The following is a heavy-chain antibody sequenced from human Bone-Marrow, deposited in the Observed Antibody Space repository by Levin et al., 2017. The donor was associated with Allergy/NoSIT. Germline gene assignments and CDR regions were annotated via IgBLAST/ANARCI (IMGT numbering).Heavy chain of an antibody. Sequence: ASVKVSCKASGYTFTSYGISWVRQAPGQGLEWMGWISAYNGNTNYAQKLQGRVTMTTDTSTSTAYMELRSLRSDDTAVYYCARVIAAAGTVNWFDPWGQGTLVTVSS. D-gene: IGHD6-13*01. J-gene: IGHJ5*02. CDR3: ARVIAAAGTVNWFDP. CDR2: ISAYNGNT. V-gene: IGHV1-18*01. CDR1: GYTFTSYG.